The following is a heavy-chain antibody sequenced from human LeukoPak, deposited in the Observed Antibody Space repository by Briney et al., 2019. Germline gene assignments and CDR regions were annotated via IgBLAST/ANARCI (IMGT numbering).Heavy chain of an antibody. CDR3: ARLIGGAWFGDAVSRFDP. J-gene: IGHJ5*02. V-gene: IGHV4-39*07. Sequence: PSETLSLTCTVSGGSISSSSYYWGWIRQPPGKGLEWIGSIHYSGSTYYNPSLKSRVTISVDTSKNQFSLKLSSVTAADTAVYYCARLIGGAWFGDAVSRFDPWGQGTLVTVSS. CDR1: GGSISSSSYY. CDR2: IHYSGST. D-gene: IGHD3-10*01.